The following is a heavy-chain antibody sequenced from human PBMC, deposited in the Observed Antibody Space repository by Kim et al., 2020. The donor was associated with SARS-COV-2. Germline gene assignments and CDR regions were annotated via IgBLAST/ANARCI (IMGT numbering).Heavy chain of an antibody. Sequence: VKGRFTISRDNSKNTLYLQMNSLRAEDTAVYYCAKENYDILTGFSPYGMDVWGQGTTVTVSS. V-gene: IGHV3-23*01. CDR3: AKENYDILTGFSPYGMDV. D-gene: IGHD3-9*01. J-gene: IGHJ6*02.